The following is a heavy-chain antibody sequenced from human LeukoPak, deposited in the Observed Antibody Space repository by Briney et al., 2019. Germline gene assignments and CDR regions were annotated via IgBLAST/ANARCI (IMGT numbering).Heavy chain of an antibody. Sequence: SETLSLTCAVYGGSFSGYYWSWIRQPPGKGLEWIGEINHSGSTNYNPSLKSRVTISVDTSKNQFSLKLSSVTAADTAVYYCARGEWLVLYDNWGQGTLVTVSS. J-gene: IGHJ4*02. CDR3: ARGEWLVLYDN. CDR2: INHSGST. D-gene: IGHD6-19*01. V-gene: IGHV4-34*01. CDR1: GGSFSGYY.